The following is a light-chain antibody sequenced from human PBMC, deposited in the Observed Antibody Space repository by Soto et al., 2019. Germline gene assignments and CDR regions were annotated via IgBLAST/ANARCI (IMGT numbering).Light chain of an antibody. CDR3: QQYGSSPNT. CDR1: QTVRSSY. V-gene: IGKV3-20*01. CDR2: GAS. Sequence: EIVLTQSPGTLSLSPGERATLSCRASQTVRSSYLAWYKQKPGKAPGLLTYGASSRATGIPDRVRGSGSGTDFTLTISRLEPEDFAVYYCQQYGSSPNTFGQGTKLEIK. J-gene: IGKJ2*01.